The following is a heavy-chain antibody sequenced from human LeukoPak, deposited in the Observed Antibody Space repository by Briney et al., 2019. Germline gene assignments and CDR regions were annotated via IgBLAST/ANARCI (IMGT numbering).Heavy chain of an antibody. CDR1: GGSISSSSYY. CDR2: IYYSGST. Sequence: SETRSLTCTVSGGSISSSSYYWGWIRQPPGKGLEWIGSIYYSGSTYYNPSLKSRVTISVDTSKNQFSLKLSSVTAADTAVYYCASNYYGSGSLDYWGQGTLVTVSS. J-gene: IGHJ4*02. CDR3: ASNYYGSGSLDY. D-gene: IGHD3-10*01. V-gene: IGHV4-39*07.